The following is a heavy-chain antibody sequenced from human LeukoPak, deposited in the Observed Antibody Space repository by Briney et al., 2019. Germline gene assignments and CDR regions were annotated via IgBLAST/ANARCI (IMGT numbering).Heavy chain of an antibody. Sequence: PGGSLRLSCAASGFTFSSYGMHWVRQAPGKGLEWVAVIWYDGSNKYYADSVKGRFTISRGNSKNTLYLQMNSLRAEDTAVYYCARSGWDYYDSSGYYYALYYYYMDVWGKGTTVTVSS. CDR2: IWYDGSNK. V-gene: IGHV3-33*01. J-gene: IGHJ6*03. D-gene: IGHD3-22*01. CDR1: GFTFSSYG. CDR3: ARSGWDYYDSSGYYYALYYYYMDV.